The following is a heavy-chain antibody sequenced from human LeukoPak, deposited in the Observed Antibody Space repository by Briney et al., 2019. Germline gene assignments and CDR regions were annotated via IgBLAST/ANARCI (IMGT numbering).Heavy chain of an antibody. V-gene: IGHV4-38-2*01. D-gene: IGHD3-10*01. CDR1: GYSIGSGFY. Sequence: SETLSLTCAVSGYSIGSGFYWGWIRQPPGKGLEWIASIFHSGSTYYNPSLKSRVTISVDTSKNQFSLKLSSVSAADTALYYCARASGSYGSGSYYYSGMDVWGKGTTATVSS. CDR2: IFHSGST. J-gene: IGHJ6*04. CDR3: ARASGSYGSGSYYYSGMDV.